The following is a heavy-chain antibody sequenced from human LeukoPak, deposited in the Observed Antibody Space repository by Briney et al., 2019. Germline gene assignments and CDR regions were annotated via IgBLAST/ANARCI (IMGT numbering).Heavy chain of an antibody. Sequence: GGSLRLSCAASGFTFSSYTMTWVRQPPGKGLEWVSSISGGGGDTYYADSVKGRFTISRDNSKNTLCLQMNSLRAEDTAVYYCARGDYYDSIRRAFDIWGQGTMVTVSS. D-gene: IGHD3-22*01. CDR1: GFTFSSYT. V-gene: IGHV3-23*01. CDR2: ISGGGGDT. J-gene: IGHJ3*02. CDR3: ARGDYYDSIRRAFDI.